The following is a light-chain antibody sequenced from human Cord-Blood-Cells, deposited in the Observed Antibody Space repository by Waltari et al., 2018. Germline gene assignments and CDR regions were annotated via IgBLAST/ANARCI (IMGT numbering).Light chain of an antibody. CDR3: SSYTSSSTWV. J-gene: IGLJ3*02. CDR2: DVS. V-gene: IGLV2-14*01. CDR1: SSDVGGYNY. Sequence: QSALTQPASVSGSPGQSITISCTGTSSDVGGYNYVSWYQQHPGKAPKLMIYDVSKRPSGVSIRFSGSKSGNTASLTISGRQAEDEADYYCSSYTSSSTWVFGGGTKLTVL.